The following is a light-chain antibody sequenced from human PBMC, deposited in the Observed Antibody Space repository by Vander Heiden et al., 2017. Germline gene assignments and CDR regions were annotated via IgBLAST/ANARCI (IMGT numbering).Light chain of an antibody. V-gene: IGLV2-14*03. CDR1: SSYLGGYEF. CDR2: DIN. J-gene: IGLJ3*02. CDR3: RSESASGTRV. Sequence: SALTQPASVSGSPGQSITISCTGTSSYLGGYEFVSWYQQHPGKPPTLLIDDINYRPSGGSTRLSGCKSGNTAALTTSGRKEADEDDYYCRSESASGTRVFGGGTKVTVL.